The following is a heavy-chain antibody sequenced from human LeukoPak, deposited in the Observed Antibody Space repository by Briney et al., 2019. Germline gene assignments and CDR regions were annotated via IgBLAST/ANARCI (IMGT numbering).Heavy chain of an antibody. CDR3: AKEGRRDGYKGLGYYFDY. CDR1: GFTFSSYA. J-gene: IGHJ4*02. V-gene: IGHV3-23*01. D-gene: IGHD5-24*01. CDR2: ISGSGGST. Sequence: GGSLRLSCAASGFTFSSYAMSWVRQAPGKGLEWVSAISGSGGSTYYADSVKGRFTISRDNSKNTLYLQMNSLRAEDTAVYYCAKEGRRDGYKGLGYYFDYWGQGTLVTVSS.